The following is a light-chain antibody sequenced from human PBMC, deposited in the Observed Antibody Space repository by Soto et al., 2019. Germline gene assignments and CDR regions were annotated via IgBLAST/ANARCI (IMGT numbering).Light chain of an antibody. V-gene: IGKV1-39*01. CDR3: QQSNSVPFT. CDR1: QSISTY. CDR2: SAS. J-gene: IGKJ4*01. Sequence: DIQMTQSPSSLSASVGDRVTITCRASQSISTYLNWYQQKPGKAPKLLMYSASSLLSGVPSRFSGTGSGTDFTLTISSLQPEDFATYYCQQSNSVPFTFGGGTAVEI.